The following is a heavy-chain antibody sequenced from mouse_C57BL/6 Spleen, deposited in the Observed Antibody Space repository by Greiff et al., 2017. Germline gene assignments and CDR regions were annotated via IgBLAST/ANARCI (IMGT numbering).Heavy chain of an antibody. CDR2: FYPGSGSI. V-gene: IGHV1-62-2*01. CDR1: GYTFTEYT. D-gene: IGHD2-4*01. CDR3: ARREDEDYDGAWFAY. J-gene: IGHJ3*01. Sequence: VKLMESGAELVKPGASVKLSCKASGYTFTEYTIHWVKQRSGQGLEWIGWFYPGSGSIKYNEKFKDKATLTADKSSSTVYMELSRLTSEDSAVYFCARREDEDYDGAWFAYWGQGTLVTVSA.